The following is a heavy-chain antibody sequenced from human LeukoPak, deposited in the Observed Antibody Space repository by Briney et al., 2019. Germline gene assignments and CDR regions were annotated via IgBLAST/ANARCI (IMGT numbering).Heavy chain of an antibody. CDR1: GYTFTSYG. J-gene: IGHJ4*02. D-gene: IGHD3-22*01. CDR2: INPNSGGT. V-gene: IGHV1-2*02. CDR3: ARVTSYYDSSGYYSY. Sequence: ASVKVSCKASGYTFTSYGISWVRQAPGQGLEWMGWINPNSGGTNYAQKFQGRVTMTRDTPISTAYMELSRLRSDDTAVYYCARVTSYYDSSGYYSYWGQGTLVTVSS.